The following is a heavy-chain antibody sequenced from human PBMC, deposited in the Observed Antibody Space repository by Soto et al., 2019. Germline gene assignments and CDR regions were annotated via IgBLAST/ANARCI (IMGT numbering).Heavy chain of an antibody. Sequence: QVQLEQSGAEVKKPGSSVKVSCKASGCTFSTSAISWVRQAPGQGLEWMGGIMPIFRTPDYAQKFQGRVIITADESTSKAYMELSGLRSDDTAVYYCAIDKDRQQLGWNYCYMLEVCGQGTTVTVSS. CDR1: GCTFSTSA. V-gene: IGHV1-69*13. CDR3: AIDKDRQQLGWNYCYMLEV. CDR2: IMPIFRTP. J-gene: IGHJ6*02. D-gene: IGHD1-7*01.